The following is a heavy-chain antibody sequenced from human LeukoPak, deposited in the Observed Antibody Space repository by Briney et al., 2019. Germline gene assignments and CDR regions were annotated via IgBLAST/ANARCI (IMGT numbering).Heavy chain of an antibody. J-gene: IGHJ4*02. CDR1: GFAFDEHG. V-gene: IGHV3-20*04. Sequence: GGSLRLSCTAFGFAFDEHGMSWVRQVPGKGLEWVAGINWSGGSTGYADPLRGRFTLSRDNAKNSLYLQMGSRRAEDTALYYCARAPITSPFYFDYWGQGTLVTVSS. CDR2: INWSGGST. CDR3: ARAPITSPFYFDY. D-gene: IGHD2-2*01.